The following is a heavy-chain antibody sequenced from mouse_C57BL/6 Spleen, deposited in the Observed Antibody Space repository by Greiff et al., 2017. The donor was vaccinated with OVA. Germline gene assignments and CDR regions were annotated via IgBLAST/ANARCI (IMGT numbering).Heavy chain of an antibody. CDR2: IWGDGST. CDR1: GFSLTSYG. Sequence: VKLMESGPGLVAPSQSLSITCTVSGFSLTSYGVSWVRQPPGKGLEWLGVIWGDGSTNYHSALISRLSISKDNSKSQVFLKLNSLQTDDTATYYCAKQEGFYDGYYTAWFAYWGQGTLVTVSA. V-gene: IGHV2-3*01. D-gene: IGHD2-3*01. J-gene: IGHJ3*01. CDR3: AKQEGFYDGYYTAWFAY.